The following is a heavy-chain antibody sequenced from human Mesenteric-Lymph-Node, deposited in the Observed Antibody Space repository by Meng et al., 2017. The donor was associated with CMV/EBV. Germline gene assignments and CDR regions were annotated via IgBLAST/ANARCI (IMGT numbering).Heavy chain of an antibody. CDR2: INWNGADI. V-gene: IGHV3-20*04. CDR3: ARFSRNNLYYFDY. J-gene: IGHJ4*02. D-gene: IGHD1/OR15-1a*01. CDR1: GFSFGDHG. Sequence: GESLKISCVASGFSFGDHGMNWVRQPPGKGLEWVSRINWNGADIGYADSVQGRFSISRDNAKNSLYLEMNSLRVDDTALYYCARFSRNNLYYFDYWGQGALVTVSS.